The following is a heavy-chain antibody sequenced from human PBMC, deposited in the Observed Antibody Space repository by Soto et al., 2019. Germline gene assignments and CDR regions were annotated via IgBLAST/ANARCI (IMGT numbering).Heavy chain of an antibody. CDR2: INNDGTST. CDR1: GFTFSKYW. V-gene: IGHV3-74*01. Sequence: GGSLRLSCVASGFTFSKYWMHWVRQAPGKGLVWVSRINNDGTSTSYADSVKGRFTISRDNAKNTVYLQMNSLRVEDAAVHYCARILGPTWGQGTLVTVSS. J-gene: IGHJ5*02. CDR3: ARILGPT.